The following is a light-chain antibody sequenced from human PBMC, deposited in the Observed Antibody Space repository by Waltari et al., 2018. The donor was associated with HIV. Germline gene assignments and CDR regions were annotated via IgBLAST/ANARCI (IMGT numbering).Light chain of an antibody. CDR3: VSYDSRLDERL. V-gene: IGLV1-47*01. Sequence: QSVLTQPPSVSGTPGQTVTISCSGSTSNIETEALYWYQQLPGTAPKLLIYRNYKRPSGVSDRFACSKSGASASLGISGLRSEDEAHYYCVSYDSRLDERLFGGGTKLTVL. CDR1: TSNIETEA. J-gene: IGLJ3*02. CDR2: RNY.